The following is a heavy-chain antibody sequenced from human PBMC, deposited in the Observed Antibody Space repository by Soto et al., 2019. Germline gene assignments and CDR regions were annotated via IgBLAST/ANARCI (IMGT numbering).Heavy chain of an antibody. V-gene: IGHV3-30*18. CDR1: GFTFSSYG. CDR3: AKDQGSSGYGPLDY. D-gene: IGHD3-22*01. J-gene: IGHJ4*02. CDR2: ISYDGSNK. Sequence: GGSLRLSCAASGFTFSSYGMHWVRQAPGKGLEWVAAISYDGSNKYYADSVKGRFTISRDNSKNTLYLQMNSLRAEDTAVYYCAKDQGSSGYGPLDYWGQGTLVTVSS.